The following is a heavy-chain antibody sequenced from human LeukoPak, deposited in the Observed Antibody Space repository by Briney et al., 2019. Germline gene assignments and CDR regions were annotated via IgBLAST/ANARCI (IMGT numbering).Heavy chain of an antibody. V-gene: IGHV3-23*01. Sequence: GGSLRLSCAASGFSFSDCAMSWVRQAPGRGLEWVSSISGSAGSTYYADSMKGRFTISRDNPKNTLHLEMNSLRAEDTAIYYCTKGMATIRRHIDSWGQGTLVTVSS. D-gene: IGHD5-24*01. J-gene: IGHJ4*02. CDR3: TKGMATIRRHIDS. CDR1: GFSFSDCA. CDR2: ISGSAGST.